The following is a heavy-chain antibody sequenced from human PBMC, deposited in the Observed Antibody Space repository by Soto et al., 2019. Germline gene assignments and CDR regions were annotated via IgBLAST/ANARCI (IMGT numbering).Heavy chain of an antibody. CDR2: ISYDGSNK. CDR3: ARVLITGYSSGWYSYYYFGMDV. CDR1: GFTFSSYA. D-gene: IGHD6-19*01. Sequence: QVQLVESGGGVVQPGRSLRLSCAASGFTFSSYAMHWVRQAPGKGLEWVAVISYDGSNKYYADSVKGRFTISSNTYKNTLELPMNRLRAEDTDVYYCARVLITGYSSGWYSYYYFGMDVWGEGTTVTVSS. V-gene: IGHV3-30-3*01. J-gene: IGHJ6*04.